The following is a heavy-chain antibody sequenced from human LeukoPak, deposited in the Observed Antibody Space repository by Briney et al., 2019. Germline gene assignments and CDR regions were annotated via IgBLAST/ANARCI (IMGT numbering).Heavy chain of an antibody. Sequence: ASVNVSCKASGYTFTSYGISWVRQAPGQGLEWMGWISAYNGNTNYAQKLQGRVTMTTDTSTSTAYMELRSLRSDDTAVYYCARGLDSSGYFAPCGYWGQGTLVTVSS. V-gene: IGHV1-18*01. CDR3: ARGLDSSGYFAPCGY. D-gene: IGHD3-22*01. CDR2: ISAYNGNT. CDR1: GYTFTSYG. J-gene: IGHJ4*02.